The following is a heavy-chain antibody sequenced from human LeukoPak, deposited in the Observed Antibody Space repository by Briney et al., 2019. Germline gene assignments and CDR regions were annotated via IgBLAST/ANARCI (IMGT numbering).Heavy chain of an antibody. J-gene: IGHJ4*02. Sequence: GGSLRLSCAASGFTFSTYAMSWVRQAPGKGLEWVSAISGSGGSTYYADSVKGRFTISRDNAKNTLYLQMNSLRAEDTAVYYCAVRGWIQLWLPSYWGQGTLVTVSS. CDR1: GFTFSTYA. CDR2: ISGSGGST. V-gene: IGHV3-23*01. CDR3: AVRGWIQLWLPSY. D-gene: IGHD5-18*01.